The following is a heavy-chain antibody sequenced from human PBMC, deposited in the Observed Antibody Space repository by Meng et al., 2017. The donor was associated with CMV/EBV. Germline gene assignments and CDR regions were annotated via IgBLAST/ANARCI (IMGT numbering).Heavy chain of an antibody. CDR1: FSSYW. D-gene: IGHD3-22*01. CDR3: AKDRLASYCESTGYWAFDV. Sequence: FSSYWMNWVRQAPGKGLVWVSRINSDGSSTSYADSVKGRFTISRDNAKNTLYLQMNSLRAEDTAVYYCAKDRLASYCESTGYWAFDVWGPGTMVTVSS. V-gene: IGHV3-74*01. CDR2: INSDGSST. J-gene: IGHJ3*01.